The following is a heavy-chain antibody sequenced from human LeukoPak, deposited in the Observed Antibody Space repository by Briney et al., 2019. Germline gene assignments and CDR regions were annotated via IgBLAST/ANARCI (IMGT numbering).Heavy chain of an antibody. CDR3: ARHGAVAGPTHFDY. V-gene: IGHV4-59*08. J-gene: IGHJ4*02. CDR1: GGSISSYY. D-gene: IGHD6-19*01. Sequence: SETLSLTCTVSGGSISSYYWNWIRQPPGKGLEWIGYIYYSGSTNYNPSLKSRVTISVDTSKNQFSLKLSSVTAADTAVYYCARHGAVAGPTHFDYWGQGTLVTVSS. CDR2: IYYSGST.